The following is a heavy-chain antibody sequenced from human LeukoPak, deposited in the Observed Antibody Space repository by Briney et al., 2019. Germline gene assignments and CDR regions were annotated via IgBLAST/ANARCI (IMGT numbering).Heavy chain of an antibody. CDR2: ISGSGGST. D-gene: IGHD2-15*01. V-gene: IGHV3-23*01. CDR3: AKDRVMTGSSSPPRYFDY. CDR1: GFTFSSYA. Sequence: GGSLRVSCAASGFTFSSYAMSWVRQAPGKGLEWVSEISGSGGSTYYADSVKGRFTISRDNSKNTLYLQMNSLRAEDTAVYYCAKDRVMTGSSSPPRYFDYWGQGTLVTVSS. J-gene: IGHJ4*02.